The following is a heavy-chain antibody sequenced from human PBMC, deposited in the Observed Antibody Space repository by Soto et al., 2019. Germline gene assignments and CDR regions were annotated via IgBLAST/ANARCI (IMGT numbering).Heavy chain of an antibody. Sequence: EVQLVESGGGLVQRGGSLRLSCAASGLTFSSYSMNWVRQAPGKGLEWVSYISSSSSTIYYADSVKGRFTISRDNAKNSLYLQMHSLRAEDTAVYYCAFGEESRSYYYGMDVWGQGTTVTVSS. V-gene: IGHV3-48*01. CDR2: ISSSSSTI. CDR3: AFGEESRSYYYGMDV. J-gene: IGHJ6*02. D-gene: IGHD3-10*01. CDR1: GLTFSSYS.